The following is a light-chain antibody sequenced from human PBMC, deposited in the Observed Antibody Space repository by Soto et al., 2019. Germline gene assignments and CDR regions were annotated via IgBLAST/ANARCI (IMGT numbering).Light chain of an antibody. CDR3: QSYDTTTVV. J-gene: IGLJ2*01. CDR2: EDD. CDR1: SGSIASNF. Sequence: NFMLTQPHSVSESPGKTVTISCTHSSGSIASNFVQWYQQRPGSAPTTVISEDDQRSSGVPDRFSGSIDRSSNSASLSISGLRTEDEADYYCQSYDTTTVVFGGGTKLTVL. V-gene: IGLV6-57*04.